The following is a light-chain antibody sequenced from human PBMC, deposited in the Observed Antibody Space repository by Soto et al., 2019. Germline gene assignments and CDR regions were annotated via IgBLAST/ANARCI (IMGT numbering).Light chain of an antibody. CDR2: DVS. Sequence: QSALTQPASVSGSPGQSITISCTGTSSDVGSYDLVSWYQHHLGKAPELMIYDVSKRPSGASDRFSGSKSGNTASLTISGLQTEDEADYYCCSYAGSSTLVFGGGTQLTVL. V-gene: IGLV2-23*02. CDR1: SSDVGSYDL. CDR3: CSYAGSSTLV. J-gene: IGLJ3*02.